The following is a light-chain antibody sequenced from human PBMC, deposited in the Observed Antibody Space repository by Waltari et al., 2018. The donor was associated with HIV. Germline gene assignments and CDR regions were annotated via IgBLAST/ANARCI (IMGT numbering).Light chain of an antibody. V-gene: IGLV2-23*02. J-gene: IGLJ3*02. CDR2: EVS. CDR3: CSYAGSSTLV. CDR1: SSDGGSYNL. Sequence: QSALTQPASVSGSPGQSITISCTGTSSDGGSYNLFYWYQQHPGKAPKLMIYEVSKRPSGVSNRFSGSKSGNTASLTISGLQAEDEADYYCCSYAGSSTLVFGGGTKLTVL.